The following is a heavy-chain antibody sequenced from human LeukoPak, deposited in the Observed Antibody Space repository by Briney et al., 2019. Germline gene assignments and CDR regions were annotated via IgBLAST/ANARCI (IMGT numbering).Heavy chain of an antibody. CDR2: MHPKSGGT. CDR3: ASLAHFDGTLSYPDF. Sequence: ASVKVSCKASGYTFSDYYLHWLRQAPGQGLEWMGWMHPKSGGTNYAQKFQGRVTMTRDTSITTAYMDLSRLTSDDTALYYCASLAHFDGTLSYPDFWGQGTLVTVSS. CDR1: GYTFSDYY. V-gene: IGHV1-2*02. D-gene: IGHD2/OR15-2a*01. J-gene: IGHJ4*02.